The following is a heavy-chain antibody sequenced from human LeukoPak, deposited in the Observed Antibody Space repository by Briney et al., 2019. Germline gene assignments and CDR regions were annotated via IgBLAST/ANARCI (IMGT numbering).Heavy chain of an antibody. CDR1: NYTFTDYG. CDR2: ISTYNGRA. D-gene: IGHD6-19*01. CDR3: ARSGFSTGFYLDF. J-gene: IGHJ4*02. Sequence: ASVKVSCKAFNYTFTDYGFSWMRQAPGQGLEWMGWISTYNGRAKYAQNFQGRVTMTADTSTSTAHIELRNLRPDDTAVYYCARSGFSTGFYLDFWGQATQVPVSS. V-gene: IGHV1-18*01.